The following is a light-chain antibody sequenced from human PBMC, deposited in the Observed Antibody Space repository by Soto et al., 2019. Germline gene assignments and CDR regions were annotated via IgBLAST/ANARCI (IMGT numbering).Light chain of an antibody. CDR3: NSYTGSSTYV. CDR2: EVS. V-gene: IGLV2-14*01. CDR1: SSDVGVYNY. Sequence: QSVLTQPASVSGSPGQSITISCTGTSSDVGVYNYVSWYQQHPGKAPKLMIYEVSNRPSGVSNRFSGSKFGNTASLTISGLQAEDAADYYCNSYTGSSTYVLGTWTKVTVL. J-gene: IGLJ1*01.